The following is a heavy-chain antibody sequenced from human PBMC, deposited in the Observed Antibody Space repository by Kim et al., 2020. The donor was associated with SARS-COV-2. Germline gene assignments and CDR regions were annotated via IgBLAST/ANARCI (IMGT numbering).Heavy chain of an antibody. CDR3: VRSFDSNDIYFDS. D-gene: IGHD1-1*01. V-gene: IGHV3-30-3*01. CDR2: MSFDGTNE. J-gene: IGHJ4*02. Sequence: GGSLRLSCAAAGFTLGDNITHWVRQTPGKGLEWLALMSFDGTNEYYADSVRGRFTLSRDSSKNIVYLQMNSLRTEDTATYYCVRSFDSNDIYFDSWGQGT. CDR1: GFTLGDNI.